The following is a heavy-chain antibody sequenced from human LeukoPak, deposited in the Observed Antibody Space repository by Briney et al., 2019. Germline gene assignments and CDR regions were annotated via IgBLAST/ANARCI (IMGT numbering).Heavy chain of an antibody. CDR2: IKLDGSEK. CDR3: VRSRYCSVGRCYSDY. Sequence: GRSLRLSCAASGLAFSNYWMNWVRQAPGKGLEWVANIKLDGSEKYYVDSVKGRFTISRDNAKNSLYLQMNSLRAEDTAVYYCVRSRYCSVGRCYSDYWGQGTLVTVSS. J-gene: IGHJ4*02. V-gene: IGHV3-7*04. D-gene: IGHD2-15*01. CDR1: GLAFSNYW.